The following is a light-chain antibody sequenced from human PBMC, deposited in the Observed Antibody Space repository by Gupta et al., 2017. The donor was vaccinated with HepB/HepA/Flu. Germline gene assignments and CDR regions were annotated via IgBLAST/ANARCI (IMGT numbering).Light chain of an antibody. V-gene: IGLV1-44*01. CDR2: SDN. CDR1: SSNIGSNI. Sequence: QSVLTQPPSASGSPGQRATISCSGSSSNIGSNIVNWYQQLPGTAPKLLIYSDNQRPSGVPDRCSGSKSGTSASLAISGLQSEDEADYYCAAWDDSLNGFLFGPGTKVTVL. J-gene: IGLJ1*01. CDR3: AAWDDSLNGFL.